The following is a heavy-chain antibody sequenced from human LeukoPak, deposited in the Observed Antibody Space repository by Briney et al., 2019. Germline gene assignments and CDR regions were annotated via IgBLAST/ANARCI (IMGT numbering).Heavy chain of an antibody. V-gene: IGHV4-34*01. J-gene: IGHJ5*02. Sequence: PSETLSLTCAVYGESFSGYYWSWIRQPPGKGLEWIGEISHSGSTNYNPSLKSRVTISVDTSKNQFSLKLSSVTAADTAVYYCARVLPRTGGATRLRRPELNWFDPWGQGTLVTVSS. D-gene: IGHD1-26*01. CDR1: GESFSGYY. CDR2: ISHSGST. CDR3: ARVLPRTGGATRLRRPELNWFDP.